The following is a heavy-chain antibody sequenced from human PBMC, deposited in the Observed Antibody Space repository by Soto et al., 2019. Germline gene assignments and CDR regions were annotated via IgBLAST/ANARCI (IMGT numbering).Heavy chain of an antibody. CDR2: TSADNGDT. V-gene: IGHV1-18*04. CDR1: GYSFTRYG. J-gene: IGHJ4*02. Sequence: QVQLVQSGAEVKEPGASVKVSCKASGYSFTRYGFSWVRQAPGQGLEWMAWTSADNGDTNYAPKLQGSVTLTTDTSTGTAYMELRSLRSDDTAAYYCARDDRRACTSSTCYYFDYWGQGTLVSVSS. CDR3: ARDDRRACTSSTCYYFDY. D-gene: IGHD2-2*01.